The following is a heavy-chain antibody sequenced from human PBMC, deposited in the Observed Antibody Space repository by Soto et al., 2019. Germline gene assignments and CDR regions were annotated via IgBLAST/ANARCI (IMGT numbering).Heavy chain of an antibody. J-gene: IGHJ3*02. CDR3: AKGDSTTHGDSFDI. CDR2: VYHSGRT. D-gene: IGHD6-13*01. V-gene: IGHV4-59*01. Sequence: SETLSLTCSVSGGSISFYNWNWIRQSPEKGLGWIGYVYHSGRTNYNPSLKSRVTISVDTSKNQFSLQLSAVTAADTAVYYCAKGDSTTHGDSFDIWGQGTMVTVSS. CDR1: GGSISFYN.